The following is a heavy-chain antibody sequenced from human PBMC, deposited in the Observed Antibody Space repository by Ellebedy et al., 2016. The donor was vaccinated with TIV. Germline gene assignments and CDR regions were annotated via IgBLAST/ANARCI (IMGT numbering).Heavy chain of an antibody. CDR2: INAGNGNT. CDR3: ARVRRAVIVVVTAIHDY. CDR1: GYTFTSYA. D-gene: IGHD2-21*02. J-gene: IGHJ4*02. Sequence: AASVKVSCKASGYTFTSYAMHWVRQAPGHRLEWMGWINAGNGNTKYSQKLQGRVTMTTDTSTSTAYMELRSLRSDDTAVYYCARVRRAVIVVVTAIHDYWGQGTLVTVSS. V-gene: IGHV1-3*01.